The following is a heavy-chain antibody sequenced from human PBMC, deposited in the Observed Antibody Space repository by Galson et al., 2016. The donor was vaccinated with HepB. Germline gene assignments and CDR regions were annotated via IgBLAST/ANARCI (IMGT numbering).Heavy chain of an antibody. CDR1: GFTFSSYG. CDR3: VKDSGWEHEH. Sequence: SLRLSCAASGFTFSSYGMSWVRQAPGKGLEWVLGISGGSGSTYYADSVKGRFTISRDNSKNTLYLQMNSLRVEDTAVYYCVKDSGWEHEHWVQGTLVTVS. CDR2: ISGGSGST. J-gene: IGHJ1*01. D-gene: IGHD3-22*01. V-gene: IGHV3-23*01.